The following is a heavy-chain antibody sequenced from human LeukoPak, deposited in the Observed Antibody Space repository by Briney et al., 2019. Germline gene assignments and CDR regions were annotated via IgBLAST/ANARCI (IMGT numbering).Heavy chain of an antibody. V-gene: IGHV5-51*01. D-gene: IGHD1-14*01. Sequence: GESLKISCKGYGYSFTSYWIGCVRQMPGKGLEWMGIIYPGDSDTRYSPSFQGQVTISADKSISTAYLQWSSLKASDTAMYYCARQDHVRGSASDIWGQGTMVTVSS. CDR2: IYPGDSDT. CDR3: ARQDHVRGSASDI. CDR1: GYSFTSYW. J-gene: IGHJ3*02.